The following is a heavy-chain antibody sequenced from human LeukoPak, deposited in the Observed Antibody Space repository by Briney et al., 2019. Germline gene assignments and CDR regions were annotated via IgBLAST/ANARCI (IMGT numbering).Heavy chain of an antibody. V-gene: IGHV4-39*07. Sequence: EPSETLSLTCTVSGGSISSSSYYWGWIRQPPGKGLEWIGSIYYSGSTYYNPSLKSRVTISVDTSKNQFSLKLSSVTAADTAVYYCARTPDISRWYYFDYWGQGTLVTVSS. CDR1: GGSISSSSYY. CDR3: ARTPDISRWYYFDY. D-gene: IGHD2-15*01. CDR2: IYYSGST. J-gene: IGHJ4*02.